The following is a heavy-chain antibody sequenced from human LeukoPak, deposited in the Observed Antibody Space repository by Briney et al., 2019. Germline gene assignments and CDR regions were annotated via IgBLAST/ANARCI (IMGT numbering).Heavy chain of an antibody. CDR3: ARSLLDYDSSGYYWGY. CDR1: GYTFTSYG. D-gene: IGHD3-22*01. Sequence: ASVKVSCKASGYTFTSYGISWVRQAPGQGLEWMGWISAYNGNTNYAQKLQGRVTMTTDTSTSTAYMELRSLRSDDTAVYYCARSLLDYDSSGYYWGYWGQGTLVTVSS. J-gene: IGHJ4*02. CDR2: ISAYNGNT. V-gene: IGHV1-18*01.